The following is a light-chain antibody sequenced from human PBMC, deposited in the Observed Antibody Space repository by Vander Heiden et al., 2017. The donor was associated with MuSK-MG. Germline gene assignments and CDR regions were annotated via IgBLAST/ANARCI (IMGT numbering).Light chain of an antibody. Sequence: QSVLPQPPSASGTPGQRVTISCSGSSSNIGSNYEYWYQQLPGTAPKLLMYRNNQRPSGVPDRFSGSKSGTSASLAISGLRSEDEADYYCAAWDDSLSALYVFGTGTKVTVL. CDR3: AAWDDSLSALYV. CDR2: RNN. J-gene: IGLJ1*01. CDR1: SSNIGSNY. V-gene: IGLV1-47*01.